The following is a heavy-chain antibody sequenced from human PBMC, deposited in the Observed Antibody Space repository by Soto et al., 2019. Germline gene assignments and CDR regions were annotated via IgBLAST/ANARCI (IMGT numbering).Heavy chain of an antibody. Sequence: EVQLVESGGGLVQPGGSLRLSCAASGFTFSDHHMDWVRQAPGKGLEWVGRSRNKANSYSTHYAASVTGRFIISRDDSKNSLYLQMSSLSTDDTAVYYCAGLIGRAYSAYWGQGTLVTVSS. CDR3: AGLIGRAYSAY. J-gene: IGHJ4*02. D-gene: IGHD3-16*01. V-gene: IGHV3-72*01. CDR1: GFTFSDHH. CDR2: SRNKANSYST.